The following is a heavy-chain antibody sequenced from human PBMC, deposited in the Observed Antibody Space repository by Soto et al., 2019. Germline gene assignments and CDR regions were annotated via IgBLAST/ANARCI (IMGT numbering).Heavy chain of an antibody. CDR2: IYYSGST. V-gene: IGHV4-31*03. J-gene: IGHJ4*02. CDR3: ARGTGGVFGVVIANFDY. CDR1: GGSISSGGYY. Sequence: QVQLQESGPGLVKPSQTLSLTCTVSGGSISSGGYYWSWIRQHPGKGLEWIGYIYYSGSTYYNPSLKSRVTISVDTSKNQFSLKLSSVTAADTAVYYCARGTGGVFGVVIANFDYWGQGTLVTVSS. D-gene: IGHD3-3*01.